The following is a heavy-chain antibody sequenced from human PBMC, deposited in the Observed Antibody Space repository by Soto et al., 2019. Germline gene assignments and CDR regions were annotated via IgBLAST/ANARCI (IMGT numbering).Heavy chain of an antibody. CDR1: VYTLTTYS. CDR2: MNPLNGDT. V-gene: IGHV1-3*01. J-gene: IGHJ3*02. CDR3: ARGNSGAFDI. Sequence: QVQLVQSGAEVKKPGASVKVSCKASVYTLTTYSMHWVRQAPGQRLEWMGWMNPLNGDTKYSQRFQGRLTIIRDTSASTAYMELSSLRSEDTALYYCARGNSGAFDIWGQGTMVTVSS. D-gene: IGHD6-19*01.